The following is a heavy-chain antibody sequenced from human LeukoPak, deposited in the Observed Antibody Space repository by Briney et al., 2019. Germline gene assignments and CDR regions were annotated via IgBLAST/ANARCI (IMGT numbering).Heavy chain of an antibody. CDR1: AFTFSTYN. J-gene: IGHJ3*02. V-gene: IGHV3-21*01. CDR2: ISSSSNYI. Sequence: GWSLRLSCAASAFTFSTYNMNWVRQAPGKGLKWVSSISSSSNYIYYADSVKGRFTISRDNAKNSLYLQMNSLRVEDTDVYYCARDVGASAPDAFDIWGQGTMVTVS. CDR3: ARDVGASAPDAFDI. D-gene: IGHD1-26*01.